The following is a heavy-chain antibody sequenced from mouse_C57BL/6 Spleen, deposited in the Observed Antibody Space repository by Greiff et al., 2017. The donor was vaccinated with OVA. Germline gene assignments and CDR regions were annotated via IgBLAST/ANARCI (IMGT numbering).Heavy chain of an antibody. CDR1: GFTFSSYT. CDR2: ISGGGGNT. CDR3: ARQSYGNYPYYAMDY. Sequence: EVKLVESGGGLVKPGGSLKLSCAASGFTFSSYTMSWVRQTPEKRLEWVATISGGGGNTYYPDSVKGRFTISRDNAKNTLYLQMSSLRSEDTALYYCARQSYGNYPYYAMDYWGQGTSVTVSS. J-gene: IGHJ4*01. D-gene: IGHD2-1*01. V-gene: IGHV5-9*01.